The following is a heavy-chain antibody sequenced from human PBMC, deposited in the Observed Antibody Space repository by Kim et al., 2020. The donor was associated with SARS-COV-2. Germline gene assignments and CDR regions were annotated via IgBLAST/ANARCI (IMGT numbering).Heavy chain of an antibody. V-gene: IGHV3-11*05. CDR3: ARVGRQWLDAFDY. D-gene: IGHD6-19*01. Sequence: YADSVKGRFTISRDNAKNSLYLQMNSLRAEDTAVYYCARVGRQWLDAFDYWGQGTLVTVSS. J-gene: IGHJ4*02.